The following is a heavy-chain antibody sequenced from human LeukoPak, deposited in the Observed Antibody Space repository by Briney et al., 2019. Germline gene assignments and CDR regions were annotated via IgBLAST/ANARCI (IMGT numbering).Heavy chain of an antibody. Sequence: PGRSLRLSCVVSGFALSMYTLHWVRQAPGKGLECVAVASYDGGNKYYADSVKGRFTISRDNSKNTLYLQMNSLRAEDTAVYYCAKDTETFTMTTGYFFDSWAREPWSPSPQ. CDR3: AKDTETFTMTTGYFFDS. J-gene: IGHJ4*02. CDR1: GFALSMYT. CDR2: ASYDGGNK. D-gene: IGHD4-17*01. V-gene: IGHV3-30-3*01.